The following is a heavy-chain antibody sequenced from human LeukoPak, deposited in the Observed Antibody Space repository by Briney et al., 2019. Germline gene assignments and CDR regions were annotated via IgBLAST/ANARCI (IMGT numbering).Heavy chain of an antibody. CDR1: GGSISSYY. J-gene: IGHJ3*02. CDR3: AKVSVVAGRNAFDI. Sequence: SETLSLTCTVSGGSISSYYWSWIRQPPGKGLEWIGYIYYSGSTNYNPSLKSRVTISVDTSKNQFSLKLSSVTAADTAVYYCAKVSVVAGRNAFDIWGQGTMVTVSS. CDR2: IYYSGST. V-gene: IGHV4-59*01. D-gene: IGHD3-22*01.